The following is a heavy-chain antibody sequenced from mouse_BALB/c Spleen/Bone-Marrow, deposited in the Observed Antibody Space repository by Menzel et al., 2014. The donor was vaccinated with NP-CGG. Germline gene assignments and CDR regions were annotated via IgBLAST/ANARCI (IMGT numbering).Heavy chain of an antibody. CDR3: AREATYYAYFYY. J-gene: IGHJ2*01. V-gene: IGHV1-4*02. CDR2: INPTRGYT. D-gene: IGHD1-1*01. Sequence: QVQLQHSAGDLARPGASVKMSCKASGYTFTSNTIQWVKQRPGQGLEWIGYINPTRGYTDYNQKFKDETTLTADKSSSTAYMQLSSLTSEDSAVYYCAREATYYAYFYYWVQGTMRTVSS. CDR1: GYTFTSNT.